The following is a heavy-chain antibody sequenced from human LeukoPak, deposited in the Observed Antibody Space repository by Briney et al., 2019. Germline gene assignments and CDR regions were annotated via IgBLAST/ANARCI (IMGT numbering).Heavy chain of an antibody. V-gene: IGHV1-69*13. J-gene: IGHJ6*02. Sequence: SVKVSCKASGGTFSSYAISWVRQAPGQGLEWMGGIIPIFGTANYAQKFQGRVTITADESTSTAYVELSSLRSEDTAVYYCAGEGITIFGVGLYYYYYYGMDVWGQGTTVTVSS. CDR1: GGTFSSYA. CDR3: AGEGITIFGVGLYYYYYYGMDV. CDR2: IIPIFGTA. D-gene: IGHD3-3*01.